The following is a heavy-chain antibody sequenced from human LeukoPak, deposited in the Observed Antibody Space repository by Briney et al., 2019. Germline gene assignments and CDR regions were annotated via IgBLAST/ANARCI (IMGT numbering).Heavy chain of an antibody. CDR1: GFTFSSYS. D-gene: IGHD6-19*01. CDR2: ISRSSDTI. Sequence: QTGGSLRLSCVASGFTFSSYSINWVRQAPGKGLEWIAYISRSSDTILYADSVKGRFTVSRDNAKNSLYLQMNSLRGEDTALYYCARDRYFLISVSGTIDYWGQGTLVTVSS. J-gene: IGHJ4*02. CDR3: ARDRYFLISVSGTIDY. V-gene: IGHV3-48*01.